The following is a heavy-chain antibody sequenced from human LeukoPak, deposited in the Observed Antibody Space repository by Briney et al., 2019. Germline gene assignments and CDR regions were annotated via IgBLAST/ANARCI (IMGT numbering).Heavy chain of an antibody. CDR3: ARATTSRYGDYAFDI. Sequence: GGSLRLSCAASGFTVSSHYMNWVRQAPGKGLQWVSVLYSDGTTYYADSVKGRFTISRDNSRSTLFLQMNSLRAEDTAVCYCARATTSRYGDYAFDIWGQGTMVTVSS. V-gene: IGHV3-66*01. CDR2: LYSDGTT. J-gene: IGHJ3*02. D-gene: IGHD4-17*01. CDR1: GFTVSSHY.